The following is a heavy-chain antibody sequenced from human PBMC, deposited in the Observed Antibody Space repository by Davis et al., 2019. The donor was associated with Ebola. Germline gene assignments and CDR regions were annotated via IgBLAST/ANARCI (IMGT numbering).Heavy chain of an antibody. V-gene: IGHV3-30-3*01. J-gene: IGHJ6*02. CDR1: GFTFSSYA. Sequence: PGGSLRLSCAASGFTFSSYAMHWVRQAPGKGLEWVAVISYDGSNKYYADSVKGRFTISRDNSKNTLYLQMNSLRAEDTAVYYCARVRGGMTTVTTRNYYYYGMDVWGQGTTVTVSS. CDR2: ISYDGSNK. CDR3: ARVRGGMTTVTTRNYYYYGMDV. D-gene: IGHD4-11*01.